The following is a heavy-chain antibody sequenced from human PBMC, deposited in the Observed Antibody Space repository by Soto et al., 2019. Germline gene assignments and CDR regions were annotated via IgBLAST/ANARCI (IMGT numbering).Heavy chain of an antibody. J-gene: IGHJ6*02. D-gene: IGHD6-19*01. V-gene: IGHV6-1*01. CDR2: TYYRSKWYN. CDR3: ARGGLPTVAGTLYYYYYGMDV. Sequence: SQTLSLTCAISGDSVSSNSAAWSWIRLCPSRGLEGLGRTYYRSKWYNDYAVSVKSRITINPDTSKNQFSLQLNSVTPEDPAVYYCARGGLPTVAGTLYYYYYGMDVWGQGTTVTVSS. CDR1: GDSVSSNSAA.